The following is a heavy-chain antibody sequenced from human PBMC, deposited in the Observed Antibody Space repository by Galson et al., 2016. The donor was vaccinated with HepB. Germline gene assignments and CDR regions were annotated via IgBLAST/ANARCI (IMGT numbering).Heavy chain of an antibody. J-gene: IGHJ6*02. Sequence: SLRLSCAASGFRFSGHYMSWIRQAPGKGLEWISYISSSGSALYYADSVKGRFTISRDNAKNSLYLQMNSLRAEDTGVYYCARDPDTSSKVDVWGHGTTVTVSS. D-gene: IGHD5-18*01. CDR1: GFRFSGHY. CDR3: ARDPDTSSKVDV. V-gene: IGHV3-11*01. CDR2: ISSSGSAL.